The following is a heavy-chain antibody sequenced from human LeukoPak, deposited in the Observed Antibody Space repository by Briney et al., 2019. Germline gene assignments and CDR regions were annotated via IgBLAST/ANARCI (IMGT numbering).Heavy chain of an antibody. V-gene: IGHV3-30*02. CDR3: AKGTITISGDDAFDI. CDR2: IWYGGSNK. CDR1: GFTFSSYG. D-gene: IGHD3-3*01. J-gene: IGHJ3*02. Sequence: GGSLRLSCAASGFTFSSYGMHWVRQAPGKGLEWVAVIWYGGSNKYYADSVKGRFTISRDNSKNTLYLQMNSLRAEDTAVYYCAKGTITISGDDAFDIWGQGTMVTVSS.